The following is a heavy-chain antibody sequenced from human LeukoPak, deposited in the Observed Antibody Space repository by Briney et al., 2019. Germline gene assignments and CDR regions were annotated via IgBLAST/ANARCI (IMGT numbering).Heavy chain of an antibody. CDR2: IYYSGST. CDR1: GDSIRSNTNY. CDR3: ARDTGAVAGTRGVFLDY. V-gene: IGHV4-39*07. D-gene: IGHD6-19*01. Sequence: SETLSLTCTVSGDSIRSNTNYWGWIRQPPGKGLEWIGSIYYSGSTYYNPSLKSRVTISVDTSKNQFSLKLSSVTAADTAVYYCARDTGAVAGTRGVFLDYWGQGTLVTVSS. J-gene: IGHJ4*02.